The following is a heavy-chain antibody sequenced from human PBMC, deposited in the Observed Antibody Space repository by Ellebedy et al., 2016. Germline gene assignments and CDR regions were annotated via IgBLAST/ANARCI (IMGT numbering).Heavy chain of an antibody. CDR3: ATSGYEDY. CDR1: GFTFSSYG. V-gene: IGHV3-30*03. J-gene: IGHJ4*02. Sequence: GESLKISCAASGFTFSSYGMHWVRQAPGKGLEWVAVISYDGSNKYYADSVKGRFTISRDNAKNSLYLQMNSLRDEDTAVYYCATSGYEDYWGQGTLVTVSS. D-gene: IGHD5-12*01. CDR2: ISYDGSNK.